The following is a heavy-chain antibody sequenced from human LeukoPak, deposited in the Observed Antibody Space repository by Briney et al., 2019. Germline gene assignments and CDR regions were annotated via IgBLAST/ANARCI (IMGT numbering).Heavy chain of an antibody. J-gene: IGHJ4*02. CDR1: GGSISGYY. Sequence: SETLSLTCNFSGGSISGYYWSWIRQPAGKGLEWIGRIYSSGTTNYNPSLKSRLTMSVDTSKNQFSLELSSVTAADTAVYFCARGGGRQLATSHSYFDYWGQGILVPVSS. CDR2: IYSSGTT. V-gene: IGHV4-4*07. D-gene: IGHD2-15*01. CDR3: ARGGGRQLATSHSYFDY.